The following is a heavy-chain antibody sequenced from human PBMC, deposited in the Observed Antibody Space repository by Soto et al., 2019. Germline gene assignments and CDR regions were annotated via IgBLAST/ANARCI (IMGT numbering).Heavy chain of an antibody. CDR3: ASSSLYGMDV. CDR2: IDSSGST. Sequence: PSETLSLTCTFSCDSIINGDYYWSWIRQPPGRGLEWIGYIDSSGSTYYNPSLKSRLTMSVDMSKNQFSLKVGSVTAADTAVYYCASSSLYGMDVWGQGTTVTVSS. J-gene: IGHJ6*02. V-gene: IGHV4-30-4*01. CDR1: CDSIINGDYY.